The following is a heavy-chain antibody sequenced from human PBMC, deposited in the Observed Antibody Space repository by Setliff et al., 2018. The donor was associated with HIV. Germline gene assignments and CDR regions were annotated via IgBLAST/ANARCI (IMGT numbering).Heavy chain of an antibody. Sequence: PGGSLRLSCAPSGFTFGSYAVSWVRQAPGKGLEWVSVISGSGDITYYRESVKGRFTISRDTAENSLYLQMNSLTAEDTAVYFCARGGDYDSSGYSVTGGQGSLVTVSS. J-gene: IGHJ4*02. D-gene: IGHD3-22*01. CDR1: GFTFGSYA. CDR3: ARGGDYDSSGYSVT. V-gene: IGHV3-23*01. CDR2: ISGSGDIT.